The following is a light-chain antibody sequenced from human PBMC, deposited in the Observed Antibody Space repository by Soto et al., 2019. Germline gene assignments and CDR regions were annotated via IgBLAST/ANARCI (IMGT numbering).Light chain of an antibody. V-gene: IGKV1-9*01. CDR2: TAS. Sequence: DIQLTQSPSFLSASVGDRVTITCRASQGISSYLAWYQLKPGKAPKLLISTASSLQSGVPSRFSGSGSGTEFTLTISSLQPEDFATYYCQQYGSSLFTFGPGT. J-gene: IGKJ3*01. CDR1: QGISSY. CDR3: QQYGSSLFT.